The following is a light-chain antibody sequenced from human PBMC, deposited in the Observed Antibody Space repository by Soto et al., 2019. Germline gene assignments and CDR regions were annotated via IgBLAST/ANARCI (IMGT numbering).Light chain of an antibody. Sequence: EIVLTQSPGTLSLSPGERATLSCRASQSVSSSYLAWYQQKPGQAPRLLIYGASNRATGISDRFSGSGSGTDFTLTISRLEPEDFAVYYCQQFGSSPPLFTFGPGTKVDIK. CDR2: GAS. J-gene: IGKJ3*01. CDR3: QQFGSSPPLFT. CDR1: QSVSSSY. V-gene: IGKV3-20*01.